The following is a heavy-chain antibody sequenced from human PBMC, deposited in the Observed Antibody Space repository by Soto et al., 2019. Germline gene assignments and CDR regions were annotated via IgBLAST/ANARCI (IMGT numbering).Heavy chain of an antibody. J-gene: IGHJ4*02. CDR2: IYNNGST. V-gene: IGHV4-30-2*01. CDR1: GGSISSGGYS. CDR3: ARDDGSYFDY. Sequence: SETLSLTCAVSGGSISSGGYSWSWIRQPPGKGMERIGYIYNNGSTYNNQSLKSRVTISVDRSKNQFSLKLISVTAADTAVYYCARDDGSYFDYWGQGTLVTVSS.